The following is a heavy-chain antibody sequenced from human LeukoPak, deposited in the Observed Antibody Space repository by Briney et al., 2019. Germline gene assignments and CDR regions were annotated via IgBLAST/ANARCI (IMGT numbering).Heavy chain of an antibody. J-gene: IGHJ4*02. CDR3: ARVEGGFGDSFDY. D-gene: IGHD3-10*01. V-gene: IGHV4-59*01. Sequence: ASETLSLTCAVYGGSFSGYYWSWIRQPPGKGLEWIGYIYYSGSTNYNPSLKSRVTISVDTSKNQFSLKLSSVTAADTAVYYCARVEGGFGDSFDYWGQGTLVTVSS. CDR2: IYYSGST. CDR1: GGSFSGYY.